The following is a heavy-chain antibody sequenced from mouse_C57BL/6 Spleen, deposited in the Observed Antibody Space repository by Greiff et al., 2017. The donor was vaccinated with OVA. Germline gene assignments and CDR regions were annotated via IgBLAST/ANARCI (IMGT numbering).Heavy chain of an antibody. CDR1: GFTFSSYA. J-gene: IGHJ3*01. Sequence: EVMLVESGGGLVKPGGSLKLSCAASGFTFSSYAMSWVRQTPEKRLEWVATISDGGSYTYYPDNVKGRFTISRDNAKNNLYLQMSHLKSEDTAMYYCARRDGYDRDVSLFAYWGQGTLVTVSA. CDR3: ARRDGYDRDVSLFAY. CDR2: ISDGGSYT. V-gene: IGHV5-4*03. D-gene: IGHD2-2*01.